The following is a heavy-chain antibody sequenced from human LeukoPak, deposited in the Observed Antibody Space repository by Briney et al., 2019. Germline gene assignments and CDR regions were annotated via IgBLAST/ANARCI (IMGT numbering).Heavy chain of an antibody. CDR3: AREGEYYYGSGSYYFGAFDI. J-gene: IGHJ3*02. Sequence: PSQTLSLTCTVSGGSISSGDYYWSWIRQPPGKGLEWIGYIYYSGSTYYNPSLKSRVTISEDTSKNQFFLKLSSVTAADTAVYYCAREGEYYYGSGSYYFGAFDIWGQGTMVTVSS. V-gene: IGHV4-30-4*01. CDR1: GGSISSGDYY. D-gene: IGHD3-10*01. CDR2: IYYSGST.